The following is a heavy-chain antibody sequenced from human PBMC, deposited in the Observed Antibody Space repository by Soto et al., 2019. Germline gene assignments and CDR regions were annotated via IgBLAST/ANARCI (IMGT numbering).Heavy chain of an antibody. CDR3: AQDVGGYTGYAFDY. V-gene: IGHV3-23*01. Sequence: EVQLLESGGGLVQPGGSLRLSCAASGFTFSSYAMSWVRQAPGKGLEWVSVVSAGGGSTYYADSVKGRFTISRDNSKNTLYLQMNSLRAEGTAVYCCAQDVGGYTGYAFDYWGQGTLVTVSS. CDR1: GFTFSSYA. D-gene: IGHD5-12*01. J-gene: IGHJ4*02. CDR2: VSAGGGST.